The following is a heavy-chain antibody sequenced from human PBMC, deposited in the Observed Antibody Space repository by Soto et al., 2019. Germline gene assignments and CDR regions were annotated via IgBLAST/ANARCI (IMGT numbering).Heavy chain of an antibody. CDR1: GDSVSANNAA. D-gene: IGHD1-7*01. CDR3: ARTISGTTLLD. CDR2: TYYRSKWYN. J-gene: IGHJ4*01. Sequence: SHTLSLTCDISGDSVSANNAAWHWVRQSPSRGLEWLGRTYYRSKWYNDYAESVKSRITFNPDTSKNQFSLQLNSVTPEDTAVYYCARTISGTTLLDWVHGTMVTVSS. V-gene: IGHV6-1*01.